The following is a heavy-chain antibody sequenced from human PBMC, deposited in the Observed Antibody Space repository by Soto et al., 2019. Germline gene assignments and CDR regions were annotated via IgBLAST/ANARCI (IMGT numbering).Heavy chain of an antibody. J-gene: IGHJ2*01. D-gene: IGHD4-17*01. CDR3: ARVDGGNYWYFDL. Sequence: QVQLQASGPGLVKPSQTLSLTCTVSGGSVSSGDYYWSWIRQPPGKGLEWIGYIYSGGSTYYNPSLKSRVTTAAATSKNQFSLKLSSVTAADTAVYYCARVDGGNYWYFDLWGRGTLVTVSS. V-gene: IGHV4-30-4*01. CDR1: GGSVSSGDYY. CDR2: IYSGGST.